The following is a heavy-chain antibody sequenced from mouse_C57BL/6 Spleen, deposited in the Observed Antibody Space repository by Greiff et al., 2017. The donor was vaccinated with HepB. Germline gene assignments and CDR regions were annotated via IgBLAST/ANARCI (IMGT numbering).Heavy chain of an antibody. CDR2: ISSGGDYI. CDR1: GFTFSSYA. Sequence: EVKVVESGEGLVKPGGSLKLSCAASGFTFSSYAMSWVRQTPEKRLEWVAYISSGGDYIYYADTVKGRFTISRDNARNTLYLQMSSLKSEDTAMYYCTRERGGYDGYYAMDYWGQGTSVTVSS. J-gene: IGHJ4*01. V-gene: IGHV5-9-1*02. D-gene: IGHD2-2*01. CDR3: TRERGGYDGYYAMDY.